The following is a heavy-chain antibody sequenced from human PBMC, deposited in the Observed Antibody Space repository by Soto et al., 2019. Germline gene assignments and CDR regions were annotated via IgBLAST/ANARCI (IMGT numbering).Heavy chain of an antibody. D-gene: IGHD3-9*01. J-gene: IGHJ6*03. CDR2: IIPIFGTA. CDR3: AARLTGYSTAPMDV. V-gene: IGHV1-69*12. Sequence: QVQLVQSGAEVKKPGSSVKVSCKASGGTFSSYAISWVRQAPGQGLEWMGGIIPIFGTANYAKKFQGRVTSTADESTSTAYMALSSLRSADTAVYYCAARLTGYSTAPMDVWGKGTTVTVSS. CDR1: GGTFSSYA.